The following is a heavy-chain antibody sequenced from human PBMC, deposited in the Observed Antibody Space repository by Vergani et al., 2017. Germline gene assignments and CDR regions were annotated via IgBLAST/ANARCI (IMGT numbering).Heavy chain of an antibody. CDR3: ARYVGKVTGMS. CDR1: GGTFSSYA. J-gene: IGHJ4*02. V-gene: IGHV1-69*01. Sequence: VQLVQSGAEVKKPGSSVKVSCKASGGTFSSYAISWVRQAPGKGLEWMGGIIPIFGTANYAQKFQGRVTITADESTNTAYMELSSLRSEDTAVSYCARYVGKVTGMSWGQGTLVTVSS. CDR2: IIPIFGTA. D-gene: IGHD2-21*02.